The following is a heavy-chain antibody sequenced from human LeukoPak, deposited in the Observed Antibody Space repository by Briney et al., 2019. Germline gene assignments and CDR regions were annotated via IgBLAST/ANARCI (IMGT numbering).Heavy chain of an antibody. V-gene: IGHV4-30-4*01. J-gene: IGHJ5*02. Sequence: SETLSLTCTVSGGSISSGDYYWSWIRQPPGKGLEWIGYIYYSGSTYYNPSLKSRVTISVDTPKNQLSLKLSSVTAADTAVYYCARDSSSWFGWFDPWGQGTLVTVSS. CDR2: IYYSGST. CDR1: GGSISSGDYY. CDR3: ARDSSSWFGWFDP. D-gene: IGHD6-13*01.